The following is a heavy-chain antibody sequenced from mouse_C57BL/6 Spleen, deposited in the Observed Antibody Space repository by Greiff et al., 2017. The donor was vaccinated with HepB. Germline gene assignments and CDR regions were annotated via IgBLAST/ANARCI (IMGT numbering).Heavy chain of an antibody. J-gene: IGHJ2*01. CDR1: GFTFSSYA. V-gene: IGHV5-4*01. CDR2: ISDGGSYT. D-gene: IGHD4-1*01. CDR3: ARVLNWVDY. Sequence: EVQLVESGGGLVKPGGSLKLSCAASGFTFSSYAMSWVRQTPEKRLEWVATISDGGSYTYYPDNVKGRFTISRDNAKNNLYLQMSHLKSEDTAMYYCARVLNWVDYWGQGTTLTVSS.